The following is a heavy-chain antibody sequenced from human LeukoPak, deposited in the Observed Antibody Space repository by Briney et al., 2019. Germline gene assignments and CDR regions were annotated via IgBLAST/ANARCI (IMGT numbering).Heavy chain of an antibody. CDR1: GFVFSSYW. J-gene: IGHJ4*02. CDR2: IKKDGSEK. V-gene: IGHV3-7*01. CDR3: ARHLSGITGYTYGRGIDY. D-gene: IGHD5-18*01. Sequence: GGSLRLSCAASGFVFSSYWMSWVRQAPGKGLEWVANIKKDGSEKYYVDSVKGRFTISRDSAKKSLYLQMNSLGAEDTAVYYCARHLSGITGYTYGRGIDYWGQGTLLTVSS.